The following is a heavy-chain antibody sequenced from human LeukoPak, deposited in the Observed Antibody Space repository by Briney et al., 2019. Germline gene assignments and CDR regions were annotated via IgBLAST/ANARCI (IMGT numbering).Heavy chain of an antibody. CDR2: IYYSGST. D-gene: IGHD6-13*01. CDR1: GGSISSSSYY. V-gene: IGHV4-39*01. CDR3: ARQVGYDSSSWGEHDY. J-gene: IGHJ4*02. Sequence: SETLSLTCTVSGGSISSSSYYWGWIRQPPGKGLEWIGSIYYSGSTYYNPSLKSRVTISVDTSKNQFSLKLSSVTAADTAVYYCARQVGYDSSSWGEHDYWGQGTLVTVSS.